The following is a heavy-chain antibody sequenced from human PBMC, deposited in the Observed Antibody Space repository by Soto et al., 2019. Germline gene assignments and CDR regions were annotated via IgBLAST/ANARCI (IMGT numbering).Heavy chain of an antibody. CDR3: AKRRGYSYGYFLKFFVDV. CDR2: ISGSGGST. CDR1: GFTFSSYA. J-gene: IGHJ6*02. V-gene: IGHV3-23*01. D-gene: IGHD5-18*01. Sequence: PGGSLRLSCAASGFTFSSYAMSWVRQAPGKGLEWVSAISGSGGSTYYADSVKGRFTISRDNSKNTLYLQMNSLRAEDTAVYYCAKRRGYSYGYFLKFFVDVWGQGTTVTVSS.